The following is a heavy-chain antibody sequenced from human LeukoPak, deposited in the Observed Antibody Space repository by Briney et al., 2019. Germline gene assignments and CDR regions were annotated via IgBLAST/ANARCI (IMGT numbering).Heavy chain of an antibody. D-gene: IGHD2-2*01. Sequence: SETLSLTCTVSGGSISSSSYYWGWIRQPPGKGLEWIGSIYYSGSTYYNPSLKSRVTISVDTSKNQFSLKLSSVTAADTAVYYCAVLGYCSSTSCYDVEGTQYNWFDPWGQGTLVTVSS. CDR1: GGSISSSSYY. J-gene: IGHJ5*02. V-gene: IGHV4-39*07. CDR3: AVLGYCSSTSCYDVEGTQYNWFDP. CDR2: IYYSGST.